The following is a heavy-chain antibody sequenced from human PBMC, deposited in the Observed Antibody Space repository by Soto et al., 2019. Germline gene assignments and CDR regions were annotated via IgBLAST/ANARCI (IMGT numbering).Heavy chain of an antibody. CDR2: KNPNSGNT. CDR3: ARGTYYDFWSGYYNEADFDY. CDR1: GYTFTSYD. Sequence: QVQLVQSGAEVKKPGASVKVSCKASGYTFTSYDINWVRQATGQGLEWMGWKNPNSGNTGYAQKFQGRVTMTRNTSISTAYMELSSLRSEDTAVYYCARGTYYDFWSGYYNEADFDYWGQGTLVTVSS. V-gene: IGHV1-8*01. D-gene: IGHD3-3*01. J-gene: IGHJ4*02.